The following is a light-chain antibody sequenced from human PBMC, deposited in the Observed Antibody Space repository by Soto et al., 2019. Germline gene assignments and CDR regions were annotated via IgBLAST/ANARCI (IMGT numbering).Light chain of an antibody. CDR1: QDISNY. J-gene: IGKJ2*01. Sequence: DIQMTQSPSSLSASVGDRVTITCQASQDISNYLNWDQQKAGKAPKLLIYDASNLETGVTSRFSGSGSGTDFNFTISSLQPEDIATYYCHQYDNLPRYTFGQGTKLEIK. CDR2: DAS. V-gene: IGKV1-33*01. CDR3: HQYDNLPRYT.